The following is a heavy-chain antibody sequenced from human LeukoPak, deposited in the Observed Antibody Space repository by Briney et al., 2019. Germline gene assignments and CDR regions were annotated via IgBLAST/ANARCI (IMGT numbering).Heavy chain of an antibody. CDR1: GGSISSGGYY. J-gene: IGHJ4*02. CDR3: ASDSTAYCSGGSCYDY. D-gene: IGHD2-15*01. Sequence: SQTPSLTCTVSGGSISSGGYYWSWIRQPPGKGLEWIGYIYHSGSTYYNPSLKSRVTISVDTSKNQFSLKLSSVTAADTAVYYCASDSTAYCSGGSCYDYWGQGTLVTVSS. CDR2: IYHSGST. V-gene: IGHV4-30-2*01.